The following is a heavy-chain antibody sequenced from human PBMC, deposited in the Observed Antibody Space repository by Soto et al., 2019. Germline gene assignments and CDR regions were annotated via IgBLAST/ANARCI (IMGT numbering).Heavy chain of an antibody. V-gene: IGHV3-7*04. Sequence: EVQLVESGGDLVQPGGSLTLACAASGFTFGSDWMSWVRQTPGKGLEWVANIRGDGSDKYYVDSVKGRFTISRDNAKNSLYLHMNNLRAEDAAVYYCARGGATVSWGFDSWGQGTLVTVSS. D-gene: IGHD1-26*01. CDR2: IRGDGSDK. CDR3: ARGGATVSWGFDS. J-gene: IGHJ4*02. CDR1: GFTFGSDW.